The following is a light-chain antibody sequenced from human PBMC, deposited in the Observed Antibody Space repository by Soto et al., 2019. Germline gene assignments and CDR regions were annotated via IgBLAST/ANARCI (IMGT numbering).Light chain of an antibody. V-gene: IGKV3-20*01. CDR2: GAS. CDR3: QQYGTSPYT. Sequence: EIVLTQSPGTLSLSPGERATLSCRASQSVSSSYLAWYQQKPGQPPRVLIYGASNRATGIPDRFSGSGSGTDFTLTISRLEPDDFAVYYCQQYGTSPYTFGQGTKLEIE. CDR1: QSVSSSY. J-gene: IGKJ2*01.